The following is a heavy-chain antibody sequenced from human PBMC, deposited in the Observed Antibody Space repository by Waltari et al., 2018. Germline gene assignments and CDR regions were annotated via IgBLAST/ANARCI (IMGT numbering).Heavy chain of an antibody. Sequence: LHESGPGEVKPSETLSLTCSVSGASIRNSYWAWVRQTPGKGLQWIGGVLYSEPAPFYNPSLRGRVAISADPSRNEVSLTLTSVTAADTAIYFCARSISVTDYGMDVWGQGTNVTVSS. D-gene: IGHD2-21*02. J-gene: IGHJ6*02. CDR1: GASIRNSY. CDR2: VLYSEPA. CDR3: ARSISVTDYGMDV. V-gene: IGHV4-39*01.